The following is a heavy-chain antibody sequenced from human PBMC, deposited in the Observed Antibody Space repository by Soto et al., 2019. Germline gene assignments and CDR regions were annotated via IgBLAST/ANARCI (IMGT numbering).Heavy chain of an antibody. Sequence: EVQLVESGGGLVQPGGSLRLSCAASGFTFSSYSMNWVRQPPGKGLEWVSYISSSSSTIYYADSVKGRFTISRDNAKNSLYLQMNSLRAEDTAVYYCARDLRWLQPDYWGQGTLVTVSS. CDR3: ARDLRWLQPDY. J-gene: IGHJ4*02. D-gene: IGHD5-12*01. V-gene: IGHV3-48*01. CDR2: ISSSSSTI. CDR1: GFTFSSYS.